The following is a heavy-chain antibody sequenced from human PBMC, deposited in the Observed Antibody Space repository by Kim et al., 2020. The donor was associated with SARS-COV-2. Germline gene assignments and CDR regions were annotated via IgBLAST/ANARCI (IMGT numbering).Heavy chain of an antibody. Sequence: YYADSVKGRFTISRDNAENSLYLQMNSLRAEDTAVYYCARGISGGYFDPYWGQGTLVTVSS. J-gene: IGHJ4*02. V-gene: IGHV3-21*01. D-gene: IGHD3-22*01. CDR3: ARGISGGYFDPY.